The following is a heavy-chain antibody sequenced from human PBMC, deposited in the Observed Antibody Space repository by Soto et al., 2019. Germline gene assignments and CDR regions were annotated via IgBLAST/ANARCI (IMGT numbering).Heavy chain of an antibody. D-gene: IGHD1-1*01. CDR3: ARNMYTSFTGSVMDV. CDR1: GFTFSNYG. V-gene: IGHV3-33*01. CDR2: IWYDGSNK. J-gene: IGHJ6*02. Sequence: PGGSLRLSCAASGFTFSNYGIHWVRQAPGKGLEWVAVIWYDGSNKWYADSVKGRFVISRDNTNDTLYLQMNSLRAEDAAVYYCARNMYTSFTGSVMDVWGQGTTVTVSS.